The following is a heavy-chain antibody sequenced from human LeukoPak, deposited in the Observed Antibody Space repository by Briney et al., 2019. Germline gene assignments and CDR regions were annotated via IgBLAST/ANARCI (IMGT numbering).Heavy chain of an antibody. Sequence: GGSLRLSCEASGINFSTYWMSWVRQAPGKGLELVAYIKHDGSEKYYVDSVKGRFTISRDNAKNSLYLQMNSLRAEDTAVYYCARRGVLDYWGQGTLVTVSS. D-gene: IGHD3-10*01. J-gene: IGHJ4*02. CDR2: IKHDGSEK. CDR1: GINFSTYW. CDR3: ARRGVLDY. V-gene: IGHV3-7*03.